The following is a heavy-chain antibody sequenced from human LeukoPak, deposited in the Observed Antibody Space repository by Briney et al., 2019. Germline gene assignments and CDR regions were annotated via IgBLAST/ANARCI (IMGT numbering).Heavy chain of an antibody. Sequence: SETLSLTCTVSGGSISSSSYYWGWIRQPPGKGLEWIGSIYYSGSTYYSPSLKSRVTMSVDTSKNQFSLKLSSVTAADTALYYCAGSRYYFDYWGQGTLVTVSS. J-gene: IGHJ4*02. V-gene: IGHV4-39*07. CDR3: AGSRYYFDY. D-gene: IGHD3-3*01. CDR1: GGSISSSSYY. CDR2: IYYSGST.